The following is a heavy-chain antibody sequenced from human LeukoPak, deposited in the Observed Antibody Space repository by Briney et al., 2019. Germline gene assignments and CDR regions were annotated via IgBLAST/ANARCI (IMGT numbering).Heavy chain of an antibody. CDR1: GGSISSSSYY. CDR2: SYYSGRT. Sequence: SETLSLTCTVSGGSISSSSYYWGWIRQPPGKGLEWIGSSYYSGRTYYNPSLTSRVTISVDTSKNQFSLKLSSVTAADTAVYYCARVDTAMGPAYWGQGTLVTVSS. D-gene: IGHD5-18*01. CDR3: ARVDTAMGPAY. J-gene: IGHJ4*02. V-gene: IGHV4-39*07.